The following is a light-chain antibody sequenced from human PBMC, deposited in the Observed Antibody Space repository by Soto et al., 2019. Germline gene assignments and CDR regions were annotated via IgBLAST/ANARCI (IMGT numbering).Light chain of an antibody. CDR3: CSYGGSRAV. Sequence: QSALTQPASVSGSPGQSITISCTGTSSDVGSHNLVSWYQQHPGQAPKLMIYEVSKRRLGVSARFSASKSGNTASLTISGLQAEDEAYYYCCSYGGSRAVFGGGTQLTVL. V-gene: IGLV2-23*02. CDR1: SSDVGSHNL. J-gene: IGLJ7*01. CDR2: EVS.